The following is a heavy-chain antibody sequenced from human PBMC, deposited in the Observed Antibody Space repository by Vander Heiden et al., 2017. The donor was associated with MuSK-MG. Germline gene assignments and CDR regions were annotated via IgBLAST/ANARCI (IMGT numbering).Heavy chain of an antibody. J-gene: IGHJ4*02. CDR3: ATGDGSIFDD. CDR2: ISGSGGST. V-gene: IGHV3-23*04. CDR1: GFTFSRYA. D-gene: IGHD3-10*01. Sequence: EVQLVGSGGGLVQPGGSLRLSCAASGFTFSRYAMRWVRQAPGKGLEWVSAISGSGGSTDDADSVKGRFTISRDNSKNTLYLQMNSLRAEDTAVYDVATGDGSIFDDWCQGTLVTVSS.